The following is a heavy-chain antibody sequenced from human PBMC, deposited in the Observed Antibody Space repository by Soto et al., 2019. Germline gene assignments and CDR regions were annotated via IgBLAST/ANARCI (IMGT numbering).Heavy chain of an antibody. Sequence: GESLKISCKGSEYSFTSYWIGWVRQMPGKGLEWMGIIYPGDSDTRYSPSFQGQVTISADKSISTAYLQWSSLKASDTAMYYCARTPYQLLGWFDPWGQGTLVTVSS. CDR1: EYSFTSYW. CDR3: ARTPYQLLGWFDP. CDR2: IYPGDSDT. D-gene: IGHD2-2*01. J-gene: IGHJ5*02. V-gene: IGHV5-51*01.